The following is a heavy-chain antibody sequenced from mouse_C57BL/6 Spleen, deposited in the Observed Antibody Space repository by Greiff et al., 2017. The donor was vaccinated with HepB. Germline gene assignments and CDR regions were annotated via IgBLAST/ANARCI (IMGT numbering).Heavy chain of an antibody. CDR2: ISSGGSYT. D-gene: IGHD4-1*01. J-gene: IGHJ1*03. CDR3: ARIPNWDGWYFDV. Sequence: EVQVVESGGDLVKPGGSLKLSCAASGFTFSSYGMSWVRQTPDKRLEWVATISSGGSYTYYPDSVKGRFTISRDNAKNTLYLQMSSLKSEDTAMYYCARIPNWDGWYFDVWGTGTTVTVAS. V-gene: IGHV5-6*01. CDR1: GFTFSSYG.